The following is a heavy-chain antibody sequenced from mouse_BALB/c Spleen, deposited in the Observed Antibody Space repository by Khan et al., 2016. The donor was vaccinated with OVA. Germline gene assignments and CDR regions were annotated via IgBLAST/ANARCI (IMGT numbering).Heavy chain of an antibody. V-gene: IGHV1-77*01. CDR2: ISPGSGDT. CDR3: ARRNYFGYTFAY. D-gene: IGHD1-2*01. J-gene: IGHJ3*01. CDR1: GYTFTDYY. Sequence: QVQLQQSGAELARPGASVKLSCKASGYTFTDYYINWVKQRTGQGLAWIGEISPGSGDTHYNERFKGKATLTADKSSSTAYMQLSRLTSEASAVYFCARRNYFGYTFAYWGQGTLVTVSA.